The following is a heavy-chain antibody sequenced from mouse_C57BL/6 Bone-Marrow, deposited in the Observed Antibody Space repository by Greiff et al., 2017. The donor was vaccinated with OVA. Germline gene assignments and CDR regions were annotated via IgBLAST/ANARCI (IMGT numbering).Heavy chain of an antibody. CDR1: EYVFPSHD. D-gene: IGHD2-3*01. V-gene: IGHV5-2*01. CDR2: INSDGGST. CDR3: ARKGRWLLPYYCDY. J-gene: IGHJ2*01. Sequence: EVQGVESGGGLVQPGESLKLSCESNEYVFPSHDMSWVRKTPEKRLELVAAINSDGGSTYYPDTMERRFIISRDNTKKTLYLQMSSLRSEDTALYYCARKGRWLLPYYCDYWGQGTTLTVSS.